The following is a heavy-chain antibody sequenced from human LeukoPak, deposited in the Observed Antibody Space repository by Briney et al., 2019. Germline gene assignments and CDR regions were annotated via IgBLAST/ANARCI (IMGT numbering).Heavy chain of an antibody. D-gene: IGHD5-18*01. CDR2: ISYDGSNK. CDR1: GFTFSSYA. CDR3: ARPNLQAEYSYGYDY. Sequence: QSGGSLRLSCAASGFTFSSYAMHWVRQAPGKGLEWMAVISYDGSNKYYADSVKGRFTISRDNSKNTLYLQMNSLRAEDTAVYYCARPNLQAEYSYGYDYWGQGTLVTVSS. J-gene: IGHJ4*02. V-gene: IGHV3-30*04.